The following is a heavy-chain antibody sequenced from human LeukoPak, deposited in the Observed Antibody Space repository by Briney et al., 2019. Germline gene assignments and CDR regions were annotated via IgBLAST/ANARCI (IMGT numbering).Heavy chain of an antibody. J-gene: IGHJ4*02. CDR1: GGSIGSYY. CDR3: ARGGWYDFWSGLDY. CDR2: IYYSGST. V-gene: IGHV4-59*12. Sequence: SETLSLTCTVSGGSIGSYYWSWIRQPPGKGLEWIGYIYYSGSTNYNPSLKSRVTISVDTSKNQFSLKLSSVTAADTAVYYCARGGWYDFWSGLDYWGQGTLVTVSS. D-gene: IGHD3-3*01.